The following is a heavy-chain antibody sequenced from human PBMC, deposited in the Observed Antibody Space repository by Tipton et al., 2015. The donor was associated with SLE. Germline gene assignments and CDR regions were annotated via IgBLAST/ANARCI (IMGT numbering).Heavy chain of an antibody. D-gene: IGHD6-19*01. CDR3: AGGSGSGWLDY. Sequence: LRLSCTVSGGSISSHYWSWIRQPPGKGLEWIGYIYYSGSTNYNPSLKSRVTISVDTSKNQFSLKLSSVTAADTAVYYCAGGSGSGWLDYWGQGTLVTVSS. CDR1: GGSISSHY. CDR2: IYYSGST. V-gene: IGHV4-59*11. J-gene: IGHJ4*02.